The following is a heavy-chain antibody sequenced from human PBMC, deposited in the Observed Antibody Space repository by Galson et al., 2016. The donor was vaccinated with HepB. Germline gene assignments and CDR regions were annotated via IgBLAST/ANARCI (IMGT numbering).Heavy chain of an antibody. Sequence: SLRLSCAASGFTFSNYHMFWVRQTPGKGLEWVSFISASGGITNYADSVKGRFTISRDNSKPTLYLKMNSLRAEDTAVYYCARGRVPRAHWDYYGLDVWGQGTTVTVSS. J-gene: IGHJ6*02. V-gene: IGHV3-23*01. D-gene: IGHD2-2*01. CDR2: ISASGGIT. CDR1: GFTFSNYH. CDR3: ARGRVPRAHWDYYGLDV.